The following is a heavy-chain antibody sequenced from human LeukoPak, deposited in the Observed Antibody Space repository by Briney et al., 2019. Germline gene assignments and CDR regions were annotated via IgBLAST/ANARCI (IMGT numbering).Heavy chain of an antibody. Sequence: SSETLSFTGTVSGVSISSSSYSWGWIRQPPGKGLEWIGSVSHSGSINYDPSLKNRVTISVDTSKNQFSLKLSSVTAADTAVYYCWAIVTTIKLDFWGQGTLVTVSS. CDR3: WAIVTTIKLDF. CDR2: VSHSGSI. J-gene: IGHJ4*02. D-gene: IGHD5-12*01. CDR1: GVSISSSSYS. V-gene: IGHV4-39*01.